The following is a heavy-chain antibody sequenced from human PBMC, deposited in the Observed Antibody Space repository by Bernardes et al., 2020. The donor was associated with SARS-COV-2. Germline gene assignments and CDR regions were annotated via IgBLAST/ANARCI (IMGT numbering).Heavy chain of an antibody. CDR3: ARELRYCSGGSCSKGNDAFDI. V-gene: IGHV1-18*01. Sequence: ASVKVSCKASGYTFTTYGLTWVRQAPGQGLEWMGLVSTYNGNTNYAQKFQGRVTMTTDTSTSTVFMELRSLRSDDTALYYCARELRYCSGGSCSKGNDAFDIWGQGTKVTVSS. CDR1: GYTFTTYG. D-gene: IGHD2-15*01. CDR2: VSTYNGNT. J-gene: IGHJ3*02.